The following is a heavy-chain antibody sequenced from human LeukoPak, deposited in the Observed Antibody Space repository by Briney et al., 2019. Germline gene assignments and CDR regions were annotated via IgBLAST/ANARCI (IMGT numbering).Heavy chain of an antibody. D-gene: IGHD5-24*01. CDR2: IYPGGSET. CDR1: GYSFSSYW. J-gene: IGHJ4*02. V-gene: IGHV5-51*01. CDR3: ARASRDGYNQNFDH. Sequence: GESLKISCKGLGYSFSSYWNAWVRQRPGKGLEWMGIIYPGGSETRYDPSFQGQVTISADSSTSTAYLQWSSLRSSDTAMYYCARASRDGYNQNFDHWGQGTLVTVSS.